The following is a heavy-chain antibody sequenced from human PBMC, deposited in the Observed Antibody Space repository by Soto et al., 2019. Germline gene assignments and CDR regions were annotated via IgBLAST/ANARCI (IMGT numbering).Heavy chain of an antibody. V-gene: IGHV4-59*01. D-gene: IGHD3-3*01. CDR2: SYSAGNT. Sequence: SETLSLTCTVSGGSITPYYWSWIRQPPGKGLEWIGYSYSAGNTNYNPSLKSRVTMSLDTSKNQFSLKLTPVTAADTAVYYCARGGRLESSITFDPWGQGILVTVSS. J-gene: IGHJ5*02. CDR1: GGSITPYY. CDR3: ARGGRLESSITFDP.